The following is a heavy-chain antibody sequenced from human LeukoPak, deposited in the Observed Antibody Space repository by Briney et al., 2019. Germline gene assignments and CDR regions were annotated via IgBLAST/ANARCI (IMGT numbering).Heavy chain of an antibody. CDR3: ARQFGIAAAGAYYYGMDV. V-gene: IGHV4-59*08. CDR2: IYYSGTT. J-gene: IGHJ6*02. D-gene: IGHD6-13*01. Sequence: PSETLSLTCTVSGGSISNYYWSWVRQPPGKGLEWIGYIYYSGTTNYNPSLESRVTISVDTSKNQFSLNLSSVTAADTAVYYCARQFGIAAAGAYYYGMDVWGQGTTVTVSS. CDR1: GGSISNYY.